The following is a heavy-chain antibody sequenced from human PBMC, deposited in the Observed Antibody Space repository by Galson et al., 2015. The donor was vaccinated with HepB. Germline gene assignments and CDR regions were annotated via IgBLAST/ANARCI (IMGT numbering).Heavy chain of an antibody. V-gene: IGHV3-23*01. Sequence: SLRLSCAASGFTLSSYAMSWVRQTPGKGLEWVSAISGSRGNTFYADSVKGRFTISRDDAKNTLYLQMNSLRAEDTALYYCAKTLNAKIDHGDYPGGYFDYWGQGTLVTVSS. CDR2: ISGSRGNT. CDR1: GFTLSSYA. J-gene: IGHJ4*02. D-gene: IGHD4-17*01. CDR3: AKTLNAKIDHGDYPGGYFDY.